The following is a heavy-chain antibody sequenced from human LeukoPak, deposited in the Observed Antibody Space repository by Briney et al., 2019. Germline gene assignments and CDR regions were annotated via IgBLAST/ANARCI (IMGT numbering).Heavy chain of an antibody. V-gene: IGHV1-8*01. CDR2: MNPNNGAT. CDR3: AAGKKVGTYLWYYFDL. D-gene: IGHD1-26*01. Sequence: ASVKVSCKASGYTFTSYDINWVRQATGQGLEWLGWMNPNNGATDYARSFQGRVTMTRDTSISTAYMELSSLRSEDTAVYYCAAGKKVGTYLWYYFDLWGRGTLVTVSS. CDR1: GYTFTSYD. J-gene: IGHJ2*01.